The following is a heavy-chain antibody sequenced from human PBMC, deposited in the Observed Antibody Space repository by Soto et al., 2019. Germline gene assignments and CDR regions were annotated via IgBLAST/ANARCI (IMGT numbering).Heavy chain of an antibody. D-gene: IGHD3-16*01. V-gene: IGHV1-18*03. CDR2: ISVYTGNT. CDR3: AGTGRLYLNDDFGDYGASMEDS. J-gene: IGHJ4*02. Sequence: QVQLVQSGAEVKKPGASVKVSCEASGYTFKMFGITWVRQAPGQGLEWLGWISVYTGNTDYAPKIQERVTLTTDTSTNTADLEVRSMRSEDLAVYYCAGTGRLYLNDDFGDYGASMEDSWGQGTLVTVSS. CDR1: GYTFKMFG.